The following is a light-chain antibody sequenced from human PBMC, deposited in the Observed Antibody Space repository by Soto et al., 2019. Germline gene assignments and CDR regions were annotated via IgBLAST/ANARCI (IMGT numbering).Light chain of an antibody. J-gene: IGLJ2*01. CDR2: SNN. Sequence: QSVLTQPPSASGTPGQRVTISCSGSSSNIGSNTVNWYQQLPGTAPKLLIYSNNQRHSGVPDRFSGSKSGTSASLAISGLQSEDEADYYCAAWDDSLNGPDVVFGGGTKLTVL. CDR1: SSNIGSNT. CDR3: AAWDDSLNGPDVV. V-gene: IGLV1-44*01.